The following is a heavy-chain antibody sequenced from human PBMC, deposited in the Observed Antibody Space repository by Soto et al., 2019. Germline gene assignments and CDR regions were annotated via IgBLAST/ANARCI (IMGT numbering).Heavy chain of an antibody. D-gene: IGHD3-10*01. J-gene: IGHJ1*01. V-gene: IGHV1-18*01. Sequence: QVQLVQSGAEVKKPGASVKVSCKASGYTFTSYGISWVRQAPGQGLEWMGWISAHNGNTNYAQKLQGRVTMTTDTSTSTAYMELRSLRSDDTAVYYCARDRFGELSRGQFQHRGQGTLVTVSS. CDR2: ISAHNGNT. CDR3: ARDRFGELSRGQFQH. CDR1: GYTFTSYG.